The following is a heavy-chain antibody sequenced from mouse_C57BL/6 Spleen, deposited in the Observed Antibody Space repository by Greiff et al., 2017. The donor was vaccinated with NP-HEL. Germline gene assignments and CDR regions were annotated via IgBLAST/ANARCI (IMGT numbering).Heavy chain of an antibody. Sequence: QVQLQQPGAELVMPGASVKLSCKASGYTFTSYWMHWVKQRPGQGLEWIGEIDPSDSYTNYNQKFKGKSTLTVDKSSSTAYMQLSSLTSEDSAVYYCATQGGGFAYWGQGTLVTVSA. CDR1: GYTFTSYW. CDR2: IDPSDSYT. J-gene: IGHJ3*01. D-gene: IGHD3-1*01. V-gene: IGHV1-69*01. CDR3: ATQGGGFAY.